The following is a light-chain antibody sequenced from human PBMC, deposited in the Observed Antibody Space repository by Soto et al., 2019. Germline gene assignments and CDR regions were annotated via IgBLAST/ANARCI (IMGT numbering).Light chain of an antibody. CDR2: AAS. V-gene: IGKV1-39*01. Sequence: DIQMTQSPSSLSASVGDRVTITCRASQSISSYLNWYQQKPGKAPKLLIYAASSLQSGVPSRFSGSGSGTEFTLTISSLQPEDFAAYYCQQSYSTPPTFGQGTKVEI. CDR3: QQSYSTPPT. J-gene: IGKJ1*01. CDR1: QSISSY.